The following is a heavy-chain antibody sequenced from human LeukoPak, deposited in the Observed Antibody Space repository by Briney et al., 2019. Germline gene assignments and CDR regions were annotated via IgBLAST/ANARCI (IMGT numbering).Heavy chain of an antibody. J-gene: IGHJ4*02. CDR1: GFTFRTYW. CDR2: IKQDASEK. CDR3: AREYSGSYFHY. Sequence: GGSLRLSCAASGFTFRTYWMSWVRQAPGKGLEWVATIKQDASEKYYVDSVKGRFTISRDNAKNSLYLQMNSLRAEDTAVYYCAREYSGSYFHYWGQGTLVTVSS. D-gene: IGHD1-26*01. V-gene: IGHV3-7*01.